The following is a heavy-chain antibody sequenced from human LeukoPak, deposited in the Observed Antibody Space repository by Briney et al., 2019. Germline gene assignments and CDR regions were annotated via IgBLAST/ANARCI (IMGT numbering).Heavy chain of an antibody. D-gene: IGHD3-9*01. CDR1: GFTFSSYA. J-gene: IGHJ4*02. CDR3: ARDYASGGYDILTGHIGAYFGY. V-gene: IGHV3-30*04. Sequence: GRSLRLSCAASGFTFSSYAMHWVRQAPGKGLEWVAVISYDGSNKYYADSVKGRFTISRDNSKNTLYLQMNSLRAEDTAVYYCARDYASGGYDILTGHIGAYFGYWGQGTLVTVSS. CDR2: ISYDGSNK.